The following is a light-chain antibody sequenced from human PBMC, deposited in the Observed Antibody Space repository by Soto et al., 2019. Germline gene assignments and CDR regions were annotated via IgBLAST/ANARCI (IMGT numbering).Light chain of an antibody. Sequence: QSVLTQPPSASGTPGQRVTISCSGSSSSIGSNTVDWFQQLPGTAPKLLIYSNNLRPSGVPDRFSGSKSGTSASLAISGLQSEDEADYYCATWDDSLNGVVFGGGTKVTVL. J-gene: IGLJ3*02. CDR1: SSSIGSNT. CDR3: ATWDDSLNGVV. V-gene: IGLV1-44*01. CDR2: SNN.